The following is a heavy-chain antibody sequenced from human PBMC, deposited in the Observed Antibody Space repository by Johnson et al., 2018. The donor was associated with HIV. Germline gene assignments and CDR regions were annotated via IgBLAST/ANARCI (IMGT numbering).Heavy chain of an antibody. CDR3: ASQQWELGSHDAFDI. CDR2: IYSGGTT. D-gene: IGHD1-26*01. J-gene: IGHJ3*02. Sequence: VQLVESGGGLVQPGGSLGLSCAASGSSFSTYAMTWVRQAPGKGLEWVSVIYSGGTTYYADSLKGRFTISRDNAKNSLYLQMNSLRAEDTALYYCASQQWELGSHDAFDIWGQGTMVTVYS. V-gene: IGHV3-66*04. CDR1: GSSFSTYA.